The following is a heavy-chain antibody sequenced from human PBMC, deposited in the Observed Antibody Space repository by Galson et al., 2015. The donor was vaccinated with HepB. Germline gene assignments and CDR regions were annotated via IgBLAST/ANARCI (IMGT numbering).Heavy chain of an antibody. CDR1: GFTFSSYG. J-gene: IGHJ6*02. V-gene: IGHV3-30*18. Sequence: SLRLSCAASGFTFSSYGMHWVRQAPGKGLEWVAVISYDGSNKYYADSVKGRFTISRDNSKNTLYLQMNSLRAEDTAVYYCAKDIPSSILRVLSYGMDVWGQGTTVTVSS. CDR2: ISYDGSNK. D-gene: IGHD2-21*01. CDR3: AKDIPSSILRVLSYGMDV.